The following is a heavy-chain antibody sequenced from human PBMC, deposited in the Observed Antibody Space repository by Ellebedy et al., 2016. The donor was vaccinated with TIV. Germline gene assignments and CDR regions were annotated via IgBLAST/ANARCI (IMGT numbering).Heavy chain of an antibody. CDR3: ARSYGARTSGP. CDR2: ISGSASVT. CDR1: GFTFSSYE. J-gene: IGHJ5*02. D-gene: IGHD3-16*01. V-gene: IGHV3-48*03. Sequence: SLKISCAVSGFTFSSYEMNWVRQAPGKGLEWVSYISGSASVTAYADSVKGRFTISRDNARTSLYLQMNSLRVDDTAMYYCARSYGARTSGPWGQGTLVTVSS.